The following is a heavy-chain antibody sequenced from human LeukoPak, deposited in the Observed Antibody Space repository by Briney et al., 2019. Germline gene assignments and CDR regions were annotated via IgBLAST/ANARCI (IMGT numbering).Heavy chain of an antibody. CDR1: GFTFSSYA. CDR3: ARDGLYIAARDPFDY. CDR2: ISYDGSNK. D-gene: IGHD6-6*01. J-gene: IGHJ4*02. Sequence: PGGSLRLSCAASGFTFSSYAMHWVRQAPGKGLEWVAVISYDGSNKYYADSVKGRFTISRDNSKNTLYLQMNSLRAEDTAVYYCARDGLYIAARDPFDYWGQGTLVTVSS. V-gene: IGHV3-30-3*01.